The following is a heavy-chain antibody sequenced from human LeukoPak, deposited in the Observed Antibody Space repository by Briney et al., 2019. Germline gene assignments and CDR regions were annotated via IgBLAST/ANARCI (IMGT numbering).Heavy chain of an antibody. CDR1: GFTFSSYS. V-gene: IGHV3-21*01. J-gene: IGHJ4*02. D-gene: IGHD1-26*01. CDR2: ISSSSSYI. CDR3: AAIPGTVELDY. Sequence: GGSLRLSCAASGFTFSSYSMNWVRRAPGKGLEWVSSISSSSSYIYYADSVKGRFTISRDNAKNSLYLQMNSLRAEDTAVYYCAAIPGTVELDYWGQGTLVTVSS.